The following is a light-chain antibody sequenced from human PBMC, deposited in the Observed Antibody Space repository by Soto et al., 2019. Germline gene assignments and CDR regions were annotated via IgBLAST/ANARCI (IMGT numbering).Light chain of an antibody. CDR3: CSYAGSSPYV. V-gene: IGLV2-23*02. Sequence: QPVLTQPASVSGSPGQSITISCTGTSSDVGSYNLVSWYQQHPGKAPKLMIYEVSKRPSGVSNRFSGSKSGNPASLTISGLQAEDGADYYSCSYAGSSPYVFGTGTKLTVL. J-gene: IGLJ1*01. CDR2: EVS. CDR1: SSDVGSYNL.